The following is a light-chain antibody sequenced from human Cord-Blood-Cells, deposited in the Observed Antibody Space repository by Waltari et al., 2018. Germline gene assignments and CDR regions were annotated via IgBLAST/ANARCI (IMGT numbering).Light chain of an antibody. CDR1: QSVLYSSNHKNY. V-gene: IGKV4-1*01. J-gene: IGKJ4*01. CDR3: QQYYSTPLT. Sequence: DIVMTQSPDSLAVSLGERATINCKSSQSVLYSSNHKNYLAWYQQKPGQPPKLLIYWASTRESVLPDRFSGSGSGTDFTLTISSLQAEDVAVYYCQQYYSTPLTFGGGTKVEIK. CDR2: WAS.